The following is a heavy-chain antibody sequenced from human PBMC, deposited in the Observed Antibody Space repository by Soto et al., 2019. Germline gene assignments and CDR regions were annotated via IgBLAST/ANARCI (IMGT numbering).Heavy chain of an antibody. CDR3: ARDVDTAMVTPYYYYYGXXV. J-gene: IGHJ6*02. Sequence: GGSLRLSCAASGFTFSSYAMHWVRQAPGKGLEWVAVISYDGSNKYYADSVKGRFTISRDNSKNTLYLQMNSLRAEDMAVYYCARDVDTAMVTPYYYYYGXXVWGQGTTVTVSS. CDR2: ISYDGSNK. CDR1: GFTFSSYA. V-gene: IGHV3-30-3*01. D-gene: IGHD5-18*01.